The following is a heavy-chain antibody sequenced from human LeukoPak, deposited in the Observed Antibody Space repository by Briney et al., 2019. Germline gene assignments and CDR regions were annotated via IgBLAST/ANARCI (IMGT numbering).Heavy chain of an antibody. Sequence: GGSLRLSCAASGFTVSNNYMSWVRQAPGKGLEGVAVIYSGGSTYYADSVKGRFTISRDNSKNTLYLQMNSLRAEDTAVYFCATGERMVRGDGVDYWGQGTLVTVSS. CDR3: ATGERMVRGDGVDY. CDR1: GFTVSNNY. V-gene: IGHV3-66*01. J-gene: IGHJ4*02. D-gene: IGHD3-10*01. CDR2: IYSGGST.